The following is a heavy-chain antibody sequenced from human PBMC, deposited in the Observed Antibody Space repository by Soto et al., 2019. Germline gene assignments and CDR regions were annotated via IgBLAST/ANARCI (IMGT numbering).Heavy chain of an antibody. CDR1: GGTFSTSA. D-gene: IGHD3-3*01. J-gene: IGHJ4*02. V-gene: IGHV1-69*05. CDR2: IIPILGTP. CDR3: ARAPTDFWSPRSDY. Sequence: SVKVSCKASGGTFSTSAFSWVRQAPGQGLEWMGWIIPILGTPNYAQKFQGRVTMTTDESTTTAYMELRSLRSEDTSVYYCARAPTDFWSPRSDYWGQGTLVTVSS.